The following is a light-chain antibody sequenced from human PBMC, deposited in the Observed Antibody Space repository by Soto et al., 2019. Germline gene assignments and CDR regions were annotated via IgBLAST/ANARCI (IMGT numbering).Light chain of an antibody. Sequence: DLQMAQSPSSLSASIGDRVITTCRASQSISTWLAWYQQRPGKAPKLLIYAASSLQSGVPSRFSGSGSGTDFTLTISSLQPEDFATYYCQQSYSTTITFGQGTRLEIK. CDR1: QSISTW. CDR3: QQSYSTTIT. V-gene: IGKV1-39*01. CDR2: AAS. J-gene: IGKJ5*01.